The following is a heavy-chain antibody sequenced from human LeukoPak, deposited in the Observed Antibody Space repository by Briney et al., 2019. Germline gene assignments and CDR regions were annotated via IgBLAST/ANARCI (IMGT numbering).Heavy chain of an antibody. Sequence: SETLSLTCTVSGGSISSYYWSWLRQPPGKGLEWIGYIYYSGSTNYNPSLKSRVTIPVDTSKNQFSLKLSSVTAADTAVYYCARGTLDIYYYYGMDVWGQGTTVTVSS. J-gene: IGHJ6*02. V-gene: IGHV4-59*01. CDR2: IYYSGST. D-gene: IGHD1-1*01. CDR1: GGSISSYY. CDR3: ARGTLDIYYYYGMDV.